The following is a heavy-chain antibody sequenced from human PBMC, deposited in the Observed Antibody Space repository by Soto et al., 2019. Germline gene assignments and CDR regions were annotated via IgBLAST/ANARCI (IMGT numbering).Heavy chain of an antibody. CDR1: GFTFSSYC. Sequence: QVQLVESGGGVVQPGRSLRLSCAASGFTFSSYCMHWVRQAPGKGLEWVAVISHDGSNKYLADSVKGRCTISRDNSQNTLYLQMNSLRAADTAVYSCATHLLAVAGYLHVMDVWGQGTTVTVSS. J-gene: IGHJ6*02. CDR3: ATHLLAVAGYLHVMDV. D-gene: IGHD6-19*01. V-gene: IGHV3-30*03. CDR2: ISHDGSNK.